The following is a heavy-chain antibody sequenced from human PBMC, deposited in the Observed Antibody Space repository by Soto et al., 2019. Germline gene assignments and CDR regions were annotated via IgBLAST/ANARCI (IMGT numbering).Heavy chain of an antibody. CDR2: ISAYNGNT. V-gene: IGHV1-18*03. CDR1: GYTFPSYG. D-gene: IGHD6-13*01. J-gene: IGHJ3*02. Sequence: ASVKVSCKASGYTFPSYGISWVRQAPGQRLKRLGWISAYNGNTNYAQKLQGRVTMTTDTSTSTAYMELRSLRSDDMAVYFCARGDIAAAGFGAFGISGEGTTVTVS. CDR3: ARGDIAAAGFGAFGI.